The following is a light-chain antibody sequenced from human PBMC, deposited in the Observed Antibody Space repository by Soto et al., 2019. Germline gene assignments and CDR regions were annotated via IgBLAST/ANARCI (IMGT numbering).Light chain of an antibody. CDR1: SSDVGAYNL. CDR2: DVS. Sequence: QSALTQPASVSGSPGQSITISCTGTSSDVGAYNLVSWYQQHPGRAPKLFIFDVSDRPSGVSDRFSGSKSGNTASLTISGLQAEDEDSYYCSSYTNPSTLVFGGGTKLTVL. CDR3: SSYTNPSTLV. V-gene: IGLV2-14*02. J-gene: IGLJ3*02.